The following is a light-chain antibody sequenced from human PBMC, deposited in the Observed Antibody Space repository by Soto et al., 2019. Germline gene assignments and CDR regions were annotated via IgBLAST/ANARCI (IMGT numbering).Light chain of an antibody. Sequence: QSVLTQPPSASGTPGQTVTMSCSGSSSNIGSNPVQWYQQFPGTAPKLLIYRNNQRPSGVPDRFSGSKSGTSASLAISGVQPEDEADYHCATWEDTLYGPVFGGGTKSPS. CDR1: SSNIGSNP. CDR3: ATWEDTLYGPV. J-gene: IGLJ3*02. CDR2: RNN. V-gene: IGLV1-44*01.